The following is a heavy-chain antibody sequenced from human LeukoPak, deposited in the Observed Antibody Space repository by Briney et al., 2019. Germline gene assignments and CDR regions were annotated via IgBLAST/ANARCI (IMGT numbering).Heavy chain of an antibody. CDR1: GGSFSGYY. CDR2: INHSGST. V-gene: IGHV4-34*01. J-gene: IGHJ4*02. D-gene: IGHD2-2*01. CDR3: ARLLIYCSSTNCHFDY. Sequence: PSETLSLTCAVYGGSFSGYYWSWIRQPPGKGLEWIGEINHSGSTNYNPSLKSRVTISVDTSSNQFSLKLSSVTAADTAMYYCARLLIYCSSTNCHFDYWGQGTLVTVSS.